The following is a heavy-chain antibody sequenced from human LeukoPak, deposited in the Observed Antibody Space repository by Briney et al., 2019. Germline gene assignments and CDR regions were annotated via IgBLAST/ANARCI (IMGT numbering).Heavy chain of an antibody. J-gene: IGHJ6*02. Sequence: ASVKVSCKASGYTFTSYAMHWVRQAPGQRLEWMGWINAGNGNTKYSQKFRGRVTNTRDTSASTAYMELSSLRSEDTAVYYCAEGPSSSRGYYYYGMDVWGQGTTVTVSS. V-gene: IGHV1-3*01. CDR3: AEGPSSSRGYYYYGMDV. CDR1: GYTFTSYA. D-gene: IGHD6-6*01. CDR2: INAGNGNT.